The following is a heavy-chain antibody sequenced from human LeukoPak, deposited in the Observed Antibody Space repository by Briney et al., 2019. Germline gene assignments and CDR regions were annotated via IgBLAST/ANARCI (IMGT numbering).Heavy chain of an antibody. CDR1: GFTFSSYG. CDR3: AKCYYGSGSYFDY. CDR2: ISSSGGST. D-gene: IGHD3-10*01. J-gene: IGHJ4*02. V-gene: IGHV3-23*01. Sequence: GGSLRLSCAASGFTFSSYGMSWVRQAPGKGLEWVSGISSSGGSTYYADSVKGRFTVSRDNSKNTLYLQMNSLRAEDTAVYYCAKCYYGSGSYFDYWGQGTLVTVSS.